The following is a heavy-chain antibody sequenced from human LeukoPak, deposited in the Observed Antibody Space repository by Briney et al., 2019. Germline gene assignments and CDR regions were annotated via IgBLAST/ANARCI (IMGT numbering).Heavy chain of an antibody. V-gene: IGHV3-23*01. J-gene: IGHJ4*02. CDR1: GFTFSSYA. Sequence: PGGSLRLSCAASGFTFSSYAMSWVHQAPGKGLEWVSAISGSGGSTYYADSVKGRFTISRDNSKNTLYLKMNSLRAEDTAAYYCATAPLWSGYSFDYWGQGTLVTVSS. CDR2: ISGSGGST. CDR3: ATAPLWSGYSFDY. D-gene: IGHD3-3*01.